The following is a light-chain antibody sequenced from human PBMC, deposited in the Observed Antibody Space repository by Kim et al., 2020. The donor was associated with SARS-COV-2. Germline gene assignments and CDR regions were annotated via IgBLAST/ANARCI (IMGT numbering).Light chain of an antibody. CDR2: EAS. CDR3: QQRSNWPPLFT. V-gene: IGKV3-11*01. J-gene: IGKJ3*01. CDR1: QSVSSY. Sequence: PGERATPSCRASQSVSSYLAWYQQKPGQAPRLLIYEASNRATGIPARFSGSGSGTDFTLTISSLEPEDFAVYYCQQRSNWPPLFTFGPGTKVDIK.